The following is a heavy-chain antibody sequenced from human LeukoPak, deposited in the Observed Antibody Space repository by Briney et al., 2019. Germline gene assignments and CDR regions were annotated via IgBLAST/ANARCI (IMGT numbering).Heavy chain of an antibody. Sequence: PGGSLRLSCAASGFTFSSYSMNWVRQAPGKGLEWVSSISSSSSYIYYADSVKGRFTISRDNAKNSLYLQMNSLRAEDTAVYYCARDWIHRRWANYDFWSGRKGVPDAFDIWGQGTMVTVSS. V-gene: IGHV3-21*01. CDR1: GFTFSSYS. J-gene: IGHJ3*02. CDR2: ISSSSSYI. CDR3: ARDWIHRRWANYDFWSGRKGVPDAFDI. D-gene: IGHD3-3*01.